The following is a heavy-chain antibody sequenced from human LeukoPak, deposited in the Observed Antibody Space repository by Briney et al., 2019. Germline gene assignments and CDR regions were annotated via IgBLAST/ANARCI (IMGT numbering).Heavy chain of an antibody. CDR1: GASISSSIYY. V-gene: IGHV4-39*01. J-gene: IGHJ4*02. Sequence: SETLSLTCTVSGASISSSIYYWGWIRQPPGKGLEWIVTTYYSGTTYYNPSLKSRVTISVDMSKNQFFLNLTSVTAADTDVYYCATQDRNYPFGYWGQGTLVTVSS. CDR2: TYYSGTT. CDR3: ATQDRNYPFGY. D-gene: IGHD5-24*01.